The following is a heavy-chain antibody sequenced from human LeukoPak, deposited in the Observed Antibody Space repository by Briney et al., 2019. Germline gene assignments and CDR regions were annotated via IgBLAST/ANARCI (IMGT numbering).Heavy chain of an antibody. Sequence: GRSLRLSCAASGFTFSSYGMHWVRQAPGKGLEWVAVIWYGGSNKYYADSVKSRFTISRDNSKNTLYLQMNSLRAEDTAVYYCAKGRTTGLGMDYYMDVWGKGTTVTVSS. V-gene: IGHV3-33*08. CDR3: AKGRTTGLGMDYYMDV. CDR2: IWYGGSNK. D-gene: IGHD1-7*01. J-gene: IGHJ6*03. CDR1: GFTFSSYG.